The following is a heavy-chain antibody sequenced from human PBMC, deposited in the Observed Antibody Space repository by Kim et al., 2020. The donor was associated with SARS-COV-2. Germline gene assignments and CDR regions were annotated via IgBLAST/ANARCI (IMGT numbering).Heavy chain of an antibody. D-gene: IGHD3-10*01. CDR1: GGTISSSNW. CDR2: IYHSGST. CDR3: ARRGYYGSGSYYNGGGLDY. J-gene: IGHJ4*02. V-gene: IGHV4-4*02. Sequence: SETLSLTCAVSGGTISSSNWWSWVRQPPGKGLEWIGEIYHSGSTNYNPSLKSRVTISVDKSKNQFPLKLSSVTAADTAVYYCARRGYYGSGSYYNGGGLDYWGQGTLVTVSS.